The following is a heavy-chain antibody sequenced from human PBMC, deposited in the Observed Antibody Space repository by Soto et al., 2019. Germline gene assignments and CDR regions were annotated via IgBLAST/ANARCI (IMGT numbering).Heavy chain of an antibody. CDR1: ADFISNATYY. V-gene: IGHV4-39*01. J-gene: IGHJ4*02. CDR2: IYFSGSRTS. CDR3: ASRRYGCGTSGYYPMDY. Sequence: PPETMSPSCSLSADFISNATYYWAWALQAPGKGLEWVGSIYFSGSRTSHYNPSIKSLVTISVDTTKIQFSLKLTFGTAADTADYCGASRRYGCGTSGYYPMDYWGQGTLVTVSS. D-gene: IGHD3-22*01.